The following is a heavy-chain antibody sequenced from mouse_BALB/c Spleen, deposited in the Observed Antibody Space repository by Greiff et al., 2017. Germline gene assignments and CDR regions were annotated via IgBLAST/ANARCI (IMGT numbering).Heavy chain of an antibody. J-gene: IGHJ4*01. CDR2: ISYSGST. Sequence: EVQGVESGPGLVKPSQSLSLTCTVTGYSITSDYAWNWIRQFPGNKLEWMGYISYSGSTSYNPSLKSRISITRDTSKNQFFLQLNSVTTEDTATYYCARRGNYYGSSSHYYAMDYWGQGTSVTVSS. D-gene: IGHD1-1*01. V-gene: IGHV3-2*02. CDR1: GYSITSDYA. CDR3: ARRGNYYGSSSHYYAMDY.